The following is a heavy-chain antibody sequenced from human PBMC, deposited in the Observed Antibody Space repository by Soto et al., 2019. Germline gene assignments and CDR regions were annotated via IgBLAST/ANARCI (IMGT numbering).Heavy chain of an antibody. Sequence: WTWIRQPPGKGLEWIGYAYYSGSTNYNPSLKSRVTISVDTSKNQFSLKLSSVTAADTAVYYCATANSGWYFDLWGRGTLVTVSS. D-gene: IGHD7-27*01. CDR3: ATANSGWYFDL. CDR2: AYYSGST. V-gene: IGHV4-59*08. J-gene: IGHJ2*01.